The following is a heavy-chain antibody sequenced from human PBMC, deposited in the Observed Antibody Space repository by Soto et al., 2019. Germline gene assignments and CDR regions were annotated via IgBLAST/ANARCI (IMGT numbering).Heavy chain of an antibody. CDR2: IYATGTT. CDR3: VRDGTKTLRDWFDP. Sequence: SETLCLTWTVSGASISGFYWSWIRKSAGKGLEWIGRIYATGTTDYNPSLKSRVMVSVDTSKKQFSLKLRSVTAADTAVYYCVRDGTKTLRDWFDPWGQGISVTVSS. D-gene: IGHD1-1*01. V-gene: IGHV4-4*07. J-gene: IGHJ5*02. CDR1: GASISGFY.